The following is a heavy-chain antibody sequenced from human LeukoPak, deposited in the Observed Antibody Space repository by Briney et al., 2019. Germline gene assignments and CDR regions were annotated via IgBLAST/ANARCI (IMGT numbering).Heavy chain of an antibody. J-gene: IGHJ4*02. Sequence: GGSLRLSCAASGFTFSSYAMSWARQAPGKGLEWVSAISGSGGSTYYADSVKGRFTISRDNSNNTLYLQMNSLRAEDTAVYYCAKRRHDYGGNRGAFDYWGQGTLVTVSS. CDR3: AKRRHDYGGNRGAFDY. CDR1: GFTFSSYA. V-gene: IGHV3-23*01. CDR2: ISGSGGST. D-gene: IGHD4-23*01.